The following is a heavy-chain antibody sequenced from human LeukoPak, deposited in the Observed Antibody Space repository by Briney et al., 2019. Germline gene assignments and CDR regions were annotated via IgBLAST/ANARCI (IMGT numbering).Heavy chain of an antibody. V-gene: IGHV4-59*01. CDR3: ARGVTAGWFDS. J-gene: IGHJ5*01. CDR1: GGSISSYY. Sequence: PSETLSLTCTVSGGSISSYYWSWIRQPPGKGLEWIGYIYYSGSTNYNPSLKSRVTISVDTSKNQFSLKLSSVTAADTAVYYCARGVTAGWFDSWGQGTLVTVSS. D-gene: IGHD3-10*01. CDR2: IYYSGST.